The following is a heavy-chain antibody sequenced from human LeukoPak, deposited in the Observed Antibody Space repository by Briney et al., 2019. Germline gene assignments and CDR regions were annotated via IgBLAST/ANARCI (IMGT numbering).Heavy chain of an antibody. Sequence: ASVKVSCKASGYTFTSYYMHWVRQAPGQGLEWMGIINPSGGSTSYAQKFQGRVTITRDTSTSTVYMELSSLRSEDTAVYYCARALPHDFYFDYWGQGTLVTVSS. CDR1: GYTFTSYY. V-gene: IGHV1-46*01. D-gene: IGHD1-1*01. CDR2: INPSGGST. CDR3: ARALPHDFYFDY. J-gene: IGHJ4*02.